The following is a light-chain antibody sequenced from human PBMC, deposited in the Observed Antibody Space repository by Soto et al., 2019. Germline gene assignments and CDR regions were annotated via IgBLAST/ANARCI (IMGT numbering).Light chain of an antibody. Sequence: QCGLTQPPPGSGAPGQGIPIPPPGGTPKFGPLSGIHWYQQLPGRAPKLLIYTNTHRPSGVPDRFSGSKSGTSASLAITGLQPEDEGDYYCQYYDATLSGLFVFGSGTKVTVL. CDR2: TNT. CDR1: TPKFGPLSG. V-gene: IGLV1-40*01. CDR3: QYYDATLSGLFV. J-gene: IGLJ1*01.